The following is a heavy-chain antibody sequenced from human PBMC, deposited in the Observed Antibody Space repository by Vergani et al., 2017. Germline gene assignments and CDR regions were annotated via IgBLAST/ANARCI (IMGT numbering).Heavy chain of an antibody. CDR3: AGGQHWGRGRYYYYGMDV. CDR1: GYTFTSYD. CDR2: RNPNSSNT. D-gene: IGHD7-27*01. Sequence: QVQLVQSGAEVKKPGASVKVSCKASGYTFTSYDINWVRQATGKGLEWMGWRNPNSSNTGYAQKFQGRVTMTRNTSISTAYMELSSLRSEDTAVYYCAGGQHWGRGRYYYYGMDVWGQGTTVTVSS. V-gene: IGHV1-8*01. J-gene: IGHJ6*02.